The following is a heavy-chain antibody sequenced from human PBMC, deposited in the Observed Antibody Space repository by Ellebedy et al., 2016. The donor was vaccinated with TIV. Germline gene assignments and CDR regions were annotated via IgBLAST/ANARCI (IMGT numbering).Heavy chain of an antibody. CDR3: ARHGFMWCGGGRCYTSYYYYGMDV. D-gene: IGHD2-15*01. CDR1: GYRFADYW. Sequence: GESLKISCKASGYRFADYWIGWVRQMPATGLEWMAIIYPADSEIRYSPTFPGQVTISADKSINTAYLQWSSLKASDNAMNYCARHGFMWCGGGRCYTSYYYYGMDVWGQGTTVTVSS. V-gene: IGHV5-51*01. CDR2: IYPADSEI. J-gene: IGHJ6*02.